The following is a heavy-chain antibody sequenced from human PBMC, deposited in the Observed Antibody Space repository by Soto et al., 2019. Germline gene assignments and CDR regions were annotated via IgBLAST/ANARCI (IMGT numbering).Heavy chain of an antibody. J-gene: IGHJ4*02. CDR1: GFTFSDYF. CDR2: ISSSSSDP. V-gene: IGHV3-11*06. D-gene: IGHD3-3*01. Sequence: QVQLVESGGGLVKPGGSLRLSCAASGFTFSDYFLTWIRQAPGKGLEWVSYISSSSSDPNYADSVKGRFTISRDNAKNSLFLQMTNLRVDDTAVYYCARDYDFWSGYLSGHFDYWGQGTLVTVSS. CDR3: ARDYDFWSGYLSGHFDY.